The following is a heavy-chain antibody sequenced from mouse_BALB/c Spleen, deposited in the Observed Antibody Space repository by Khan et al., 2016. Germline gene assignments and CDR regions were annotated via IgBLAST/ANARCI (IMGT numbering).Heavy chain of an antibody. Sequence: EVQLLETGGGLVQPGGSRGLSCEGSGFTFSGFWMSWVRQTPGKTLEWIGDINSDGIAINYAPSIKARFTIIRDNDKSTLYLQMSNVRSEDTAEYFCMCYDGYYLYFDVWGAGTTVTVSS. J-gene: IGHJ1*01. CDR3: MCYDGYYLYFDV. V-gene: IGHV11-2*02. CDR1: GFTFSGFW. CDR2: INSDGIAI. D-gene: IGHD2-3*01.